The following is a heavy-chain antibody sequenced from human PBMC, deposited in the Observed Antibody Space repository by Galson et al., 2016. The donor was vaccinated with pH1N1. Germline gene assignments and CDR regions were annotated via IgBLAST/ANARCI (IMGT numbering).Heavy chain of an antibody. CDR3: ARSAAAVGNAFDI. J-gene: IGHJ3*02. CDR1: GGTFSSYT. Sequence: SVKVSCKASGGTFSSYTINWVRQAPGQGLEWMGRILPILGIANYAQKFQGRVTITADKSTSTAYMEVISLRSDDTAVYYCARSAAAVGNAFDIWGQGTTVTVSA. V-gene: IGHV1-69*02. CDR2: ILPILGIA. D-gene: IGHD6-13*01.